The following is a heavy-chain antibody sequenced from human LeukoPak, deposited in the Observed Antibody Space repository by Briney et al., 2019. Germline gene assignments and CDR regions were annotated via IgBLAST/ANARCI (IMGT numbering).Heavy chain of an antibody. CDR2: INPSGGST. CDR3: AAGPAYDYYDSSGPVF. CDR1: GYTFTSYY. J-gene: IGHJ4*02. D-gene: IGHD3-22*01. V-gene: IGHV1-46*01. Sequence: ASVKVSCKASGYTFTSYYMHWVRQAPGQGLEWMGIINPSGGSTSYAQKFQGRVTMTRDTSTSTVYMELSSLRSEDTAVYYCAAGPAYDYYDSSGPVFWGQGTLVTVSS.